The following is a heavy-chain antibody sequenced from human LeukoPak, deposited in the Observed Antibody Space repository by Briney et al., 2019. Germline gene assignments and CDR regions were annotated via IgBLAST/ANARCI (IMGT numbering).Heavy chain of an antibody. D-gene: IGHD3-10*01. V-gene: IGHV4-39*07. J-gene: IGHJ4*02. CDR3: ARGGFFGSGSLFDS. Sequence: PSETLSLTCTVSGGSISSSSYYWGWIRQPPGKGLEWIGSIYYSGSTYHNPSLKSRVFISFDTSKNLFSLNFSSVTAADTAVYYCARGGFFGSGSLFDSWGQGTLVTVSS. CDR1: GGSISSSSYY. CDR2: IYYSGST.